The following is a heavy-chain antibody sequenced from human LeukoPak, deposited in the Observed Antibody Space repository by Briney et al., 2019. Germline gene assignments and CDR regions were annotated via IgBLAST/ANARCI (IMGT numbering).Heavy chain of an antibody. J-gene: IGHJ4*02. CDR2: INHSGST. Sequence: PSETLSLTCAVYGGSFSGYYWSWIRQPPGKGLEWIGEINHSGSTNYNPSLKSRVTISVDTSKNQFSLKLSSVTAADTAVYYCARGAYCSSTSCYGFDYWAREPWSPSPQ. V-gene: IGHV4-34*01. D-gene: IGHD2-2*01. CDR3: ARGAYCSSTSCYGFDY. CDR1: GGSFSGYY.